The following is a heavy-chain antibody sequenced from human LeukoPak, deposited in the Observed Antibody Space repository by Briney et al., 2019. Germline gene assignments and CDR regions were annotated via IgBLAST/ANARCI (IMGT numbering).Heavy chain of an antibody. Sequence: GGSLRLSCAASGFTVSSNYMSWVRQAPGKGLEWVSVIYSGGSTYYADSVKGRFTISRDNSKNTLYLQMNSLRAEDTAVYYCASYTRSRQQLGTIFDYWGQGTLVTVSS. CDR2: IYSGGST. V-gene: IGHV3-53*01. CDR3: ASYTRSRQQLGTIFDY. J-gene: IGHJ4*02. D-gene: IGHD6-13*01. CDR1: GFTVSSNY.